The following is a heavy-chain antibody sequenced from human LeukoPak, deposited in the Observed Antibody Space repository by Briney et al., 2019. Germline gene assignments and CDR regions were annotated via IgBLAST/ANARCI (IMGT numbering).Heavy chain of an antibody. CDR2: IIPIFGTA. V-gene: IGHV1-69*13. J-gene: IGHJ4*02. D-gene: IGHD2-21*01. CDR3: ARGRGHTFDY. CDR1: GGTFGSYA. Sequence: GASVKVSCEASGGTFGSYAISWVRQAPGQGLEWMGGIIPIFGTANYAQKFQGRVTITADESTSTAYMELSSLRSEDTAVYYCARGRGHTFDYWGQGTLVTVSS.